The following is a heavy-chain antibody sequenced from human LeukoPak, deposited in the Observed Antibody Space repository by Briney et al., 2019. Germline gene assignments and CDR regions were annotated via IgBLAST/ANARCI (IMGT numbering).Heavy chain of an antibody. CDR1: GASISTYY. CDR2: IYSSGST. D-gene: IGHD4-11*01. J-gene: IGHJ4*02. Sequence: PAETLSLTCTVSGASISTYYWNRIRQPAGKGLEWVGRIYSSGSTIYNPSLKSRVTMSVDTSKNQFSLKLSSVTAADTAVYYCASGAVTTHDYWGQGTLVTVSS. CDR3: ASGAVTTHDY. V-gene: IGHV4-4*07.